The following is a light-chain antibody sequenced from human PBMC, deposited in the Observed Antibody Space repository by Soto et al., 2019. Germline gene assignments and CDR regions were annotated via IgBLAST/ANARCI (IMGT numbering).Light chain of an antibody. J-gene: IGKJ1*01. Sequence: IVMTQSPATLSEFPGKIATLSCRASQSVSSNLAWYQQKPGQAPRLLIYGASTRATGIPARFSGSGSGTEFTLTISSLLSEDFAVYYCQQYNNWPRTFGQGTKVDIK. V-gene: IGKV3-15*01. CDR3: QQYNNWPRT. CDR1: QSVSSN. CDR2: GAS.